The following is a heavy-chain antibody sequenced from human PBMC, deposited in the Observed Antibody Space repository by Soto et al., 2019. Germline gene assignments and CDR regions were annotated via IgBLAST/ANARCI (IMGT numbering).Heavy chain of an antibody. V-gene: IGHV3-15*07. CDR2: IKSKTDGGTT. J-gene: IGHJ4*02. CDR3: TTGRDDLLY. D-gene: IGHD1-26*01. CDR1: GFTFDKVW. Sequence: EVQLVESGGGLVKPGGSLRLSCAVSGFTFDKVWMHWVRQAPGKGLEWVGRIKSKTDGGTTDCAAPVKGRFTISRDDSKNMLYLQINRLKTEDTGMYFCTTGRDDLLYWGQGTLVTVSS.